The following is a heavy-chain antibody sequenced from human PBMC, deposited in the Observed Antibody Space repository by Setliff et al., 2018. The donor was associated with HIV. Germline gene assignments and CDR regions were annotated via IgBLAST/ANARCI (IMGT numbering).Heavy chain of an antibody. CDR1: GFIFNNYW. J-gene: IGHJ4*02. V-gene: IGHV3-7*01. Sequence: PVGSLRLSCAVSGFIFNNYWMSWVRQAPGKGLEWVANINQDGSEKHYVDSVTGRFAISRDKSKNLLFLQMDNLRAEDTAVYYCARDPLRATSLLTWWFPDYWGQGTLVTVSS. CDR2: INQDGSEK. CDR3: ARDPLRATSLLTWWFPDY. D-gene: IGHD2-15*01.